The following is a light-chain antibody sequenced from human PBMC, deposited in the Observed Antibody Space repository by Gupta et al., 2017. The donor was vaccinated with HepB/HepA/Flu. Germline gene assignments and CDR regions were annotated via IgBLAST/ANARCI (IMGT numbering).Light chain of an antibody. CDR2: EVS. CDR3: CSYAGSSTVVV. J-gene: IGLJ2*01. Sequence: QSALTQPASVSGSPGQSITISFTGTSSDVGSYNLVSWYQQHPGKAPKLMIYEVSKRPSGVSNRFSGSKSGNTASLTIAGLQAEEEADYYCCSYAGSSTVVVFGGGTKLTVL. CDR1: SSDVGSYNL. V-gene: IGLV2-23*02.